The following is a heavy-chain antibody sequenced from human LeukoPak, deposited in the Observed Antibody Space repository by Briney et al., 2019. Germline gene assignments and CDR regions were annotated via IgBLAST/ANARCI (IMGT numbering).Heavy chain of an antibody. Sequence: PGGSLRLSCAASGFTFSDFSANWVSQTPGKGLEWVSYISRSGNTIYYANSVEGRFTISRDNAKNSLYLQMNSLRAEDTARYYCTSRWHSLTGRNFDYCGQGALVSVCS. CDR1: GFTFSDFS. J-gene: IGHJ4*02. D-gene: IGHD4-23*01. CDR2: ISRSGNTI. V-gene: IGHV3-48*01. CDR3: TSRWHSLTGRNFDY.